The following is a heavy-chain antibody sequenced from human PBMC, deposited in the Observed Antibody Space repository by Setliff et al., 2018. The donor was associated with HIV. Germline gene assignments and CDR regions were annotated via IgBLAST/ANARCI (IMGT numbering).Heavy chain of an antibody. CDR2: IYYTGST. V-gene: IGHV4-31*11. CDR3: ARGGRKDLADT. D-gene: IGHD3-16*01. J-gene: IGHJ5*02. CDR1: GDSITRGGDF. Sequence: PSETLSLTCAVSGDSITRGGDFWSWIRHHPGKGLEWIGYIYYTGSTYYNPSLKSRVTISLDTSKNQVSLKLNSVTAADTAVFYCARGGRKDLADTWGQGTLVTV.